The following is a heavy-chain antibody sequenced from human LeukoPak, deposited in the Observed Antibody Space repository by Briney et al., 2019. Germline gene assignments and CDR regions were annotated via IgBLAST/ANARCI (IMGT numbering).Heavy chain of an antibody. CDR1: GYTFTGYY. Sequence: GASVKVSCKASGYTFTGYYMYWVRQAPGQGLEWMGWINPNSGGTNYAQKFQGRVTMTRDTSIGTAYMELSRLRSDDTAVYYCARSRGYYDPPHYWGQGTLVTVSS. J-gene: IGHJ4*02. V-gene: IGHV1-2*02. CDR3: ARSRGYYDPPHY. D-gene: IGHD3-22*01. CDR2: INPNSGGT.